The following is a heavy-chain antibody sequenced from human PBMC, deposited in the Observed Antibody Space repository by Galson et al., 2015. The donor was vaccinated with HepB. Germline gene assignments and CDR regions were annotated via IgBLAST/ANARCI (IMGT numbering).Heavy chain of an antibody. J-gene: IGHJ5*02. CDR1: GGSISSGGYS. CDR2: IYHSGST. D-gene: IGHD7-27*01. CDR3: AGSNWGLRFDP. V-gene: IGHV4-30-2*01. Sequence: TLSLTCAVSGGSISSGGYSWSWIRQPPGKGLEWIGYIYHSGSTYYNPSLKSRVTISVDRSKNQFSLKLSSVTAADTAVYYCAGSNWGLRFDPWGQGTLVTVSS.